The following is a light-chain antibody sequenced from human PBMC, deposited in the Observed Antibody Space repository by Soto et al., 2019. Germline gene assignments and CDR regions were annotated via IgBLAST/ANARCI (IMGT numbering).Light chain of an antibody. CDR3: QQYNNWPRT. CDR2: GVS. Sequence: EIVMTQSPATLSVSPGERGTLSCRASQSVSSNFAWYQQKPGQAPRLLIYGVSTRATGIPVRFSGSGSGTEFTLTISSLQSEDFAVYYCQQYNNWPRTFGQGTKVDIK. CDR1: QSVSSN. V-gene: IGKV3-15*01. J-gene: IGKJ1*01.